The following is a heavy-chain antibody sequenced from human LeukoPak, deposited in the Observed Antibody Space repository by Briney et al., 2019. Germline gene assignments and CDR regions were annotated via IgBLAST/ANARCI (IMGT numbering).Heavy chain of an antibody. V-gene: IGHV1-18*01. CDR1: GYTFTSYG. CDR2: ISAYNGNT. CDR3: ARGRRGFGDSSGDNWFDP. Sequence: ASVKVSCKASGYTFTSYGISWVRQAPGQGLEWMGWISAYNGNTNYAQKLQGRVTMTTDTSTSTAYMELRSLRSDDTAVYYCARGRRGFGDSSGDNWFDPWGQGTLVTVSS. J-gene: IGHJ5*02. D-gene: IGHD3-22*01.